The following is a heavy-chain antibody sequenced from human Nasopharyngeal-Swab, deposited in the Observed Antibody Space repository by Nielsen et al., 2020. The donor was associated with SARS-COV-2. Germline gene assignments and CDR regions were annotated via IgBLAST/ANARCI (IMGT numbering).Heavy chain of an antibody. J-gene: IGHJ5*02. D-gene: IGHD3-22*01. CDR1: GGTFRISA. CDR2: IIPIFVTT. V-gene: IGHV1-69*06. Sequence: SVQASCQASGGTFRISAITCVRHSPGQWLEWMGVIIPIFVTTNYAQRFQGRFTITADKSTSTAYLDLSSLRSEDTAVYYCATSLGSYDRSGYYHGWFDPWGQGTLVTVSS. CDR3: ATSLGSYDRSGYYHGWFDP.